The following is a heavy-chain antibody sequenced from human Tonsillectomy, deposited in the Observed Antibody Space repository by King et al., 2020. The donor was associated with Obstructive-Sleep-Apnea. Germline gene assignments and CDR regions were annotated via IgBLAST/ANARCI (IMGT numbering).Heavy chain of an antibody. CDR1: GFTFSSYS. CDR3: ARSGGGGKAMHFDY. D-gene: IGHD2-2*01. Sequence: VQLVESGGGLVKPGGSLRLSCAASGFTFSSYSMNWVRQAPGKGLEWVSSISSSSSYIYYADSMKGRFTIPRDNAKNSLYLQMNSLRAEDTAVYYCARSGGGGKAMHFDYWGQGTLVTVSS. J-gene: IGHJ4*02. CDR2: ISSSSSYI. V-gene: IGHV3-21*01.